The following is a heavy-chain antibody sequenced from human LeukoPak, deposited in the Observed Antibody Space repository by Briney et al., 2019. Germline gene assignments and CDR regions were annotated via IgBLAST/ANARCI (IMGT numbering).Heavy chain of an antibody. J-gene: IGHJ4*02. CDR1: GYTFTGYY. V-gene: IGHV1-2*02. CDR2: INPNSGGT. D-gene: IGHD1-26*01. CDR3: ARDLVGATTFDY. Sequence: ASGKVSCKASGYTFTGYYMHWVRQAPGQGLGGRGWINPNSGGTNYAQKFQGRVTMTRDTSISTAYMELSRLRSEDTAVYYCARDLVGATTFDYWGQGTLVTVSS.